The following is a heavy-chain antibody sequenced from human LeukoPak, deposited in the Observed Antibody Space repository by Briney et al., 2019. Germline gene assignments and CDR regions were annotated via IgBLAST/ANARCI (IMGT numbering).Heavy chain of an antibody. D-gene: IGHD4-17*01. CDR2: IYYSVST. Sequence: SETLSHTCTVSGGSISSSYYWGWIRQPPGKGLEGIAIIYYSVSTYYNPSLKSRVTISVDTSKNQFSLKLSSVTAADTAVYYCARHTVTYEYFQHWGQGTLVTVSS. CDR3: ARHTVTYEYFQH. CDR1: GGSISSSYY. V-gene: IGHV4-39*01. J-gene: IGHJ1*01.